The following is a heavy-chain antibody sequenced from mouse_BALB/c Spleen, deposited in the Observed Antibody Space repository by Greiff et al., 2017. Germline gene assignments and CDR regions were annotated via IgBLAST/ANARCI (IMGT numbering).Heavy chain of an antibody. CDR2: IDPETGGT. CDR3: TRYATVVAGGYFDY. Sequence: VQLQESGAELVRPGASVTLSCKASGYTFTDYEMHWVKQTPVHGLEWIGAIDPETGGTAYNQKFKGKATLTADKSSSTAYMELRSLTSEDSAVYYCTRYATVVAGGYFDYWGQGTTLTVSS. CDR1: GYTFTDYE. J-gene: IGHJ2*01. D-gene: IGHD1-1*01. V-gene: IGHV1-15*01.